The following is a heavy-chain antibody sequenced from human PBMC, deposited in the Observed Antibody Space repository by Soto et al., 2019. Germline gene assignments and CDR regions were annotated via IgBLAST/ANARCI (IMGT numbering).Heavy chain of an antibody. CDR3: AGGGHVVVVTAALDY. CDR2: VNPSGGHT. J-gene: IGHJ4*02. D-gene: IGHD2-21*02. CDR1: GDTFTDDY. V-gene: IGHV1-46*01. Sequence: QVQLVQSGAEVKKPGASVKVSCKASGDTFTDDYIHWVRQAPGQGLEWMGTVNPSGGHTTYAQHFLGRMTMTRDTSTSTLYMELTSLTSEDTAVYYCAGGGHVVVVTAALDYWGQGTLVTVSS.